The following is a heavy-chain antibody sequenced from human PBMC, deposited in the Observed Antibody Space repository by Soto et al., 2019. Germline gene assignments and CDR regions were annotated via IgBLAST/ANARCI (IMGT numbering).Heavy chain of an antibody. CDR2: IYNSGST. CDR1: GGSISNYY. CDR3: ARSGGSFNLDY. Sequence: SETLSLTCTVSGGSISNYYWSWIRQPAGKGLEWIGRIYNSGSTKYNPSLKSRVTMSDDTSKNQFSLNLISVTAADTAVYYCARSGGSFNLDYWGLGTLVTVSS. J-gene: IGHJ4*02. D-gene: IGHD1-26*01. V-gene: IGHV4-4*07.